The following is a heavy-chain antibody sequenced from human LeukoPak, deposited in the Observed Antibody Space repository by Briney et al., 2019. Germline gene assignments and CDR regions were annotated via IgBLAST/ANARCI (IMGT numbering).Heavy chain of an antibody. D-gene: IGHD4-17*01. J-gene: IGHJ3*02. CDR3: ARETTAPDAFDI. CDR1: GGTFSSYA. V-gene: IGHV1-69*06. Sequence: GASVKVSCKASGGTFSSYAISWVRQAPGQGLEWMGGIIPIFGTANYAQKFQGRVTITADKSTSTAYMELSSLRSEDTAVYYCARETTAPDAFDIWGQGTMVTVSS. CDR2: IIPIFGTA.